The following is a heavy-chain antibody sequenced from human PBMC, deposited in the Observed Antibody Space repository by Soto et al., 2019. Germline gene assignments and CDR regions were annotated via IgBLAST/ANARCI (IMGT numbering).Heavy chain of an antibody. CDR2: IYYSGST. D-gene: IGHD6-6*01. CDR3: ARRHTAPPYYYYYYMDV. Sequence: SETLSLTCTVSGGSISSYYWSWIRQPPGKGLEWIGYIYYSGSTNYNPSLKSRVTISVDTSKNQFSLKLSSVTAADTAVYYCARRHTAPPYYYYYYMDVWGKGTTVTVSS. V-gene: IGHV4-59*01. CDR1: GGSISSYY. J-gene: IGHJ6*03.